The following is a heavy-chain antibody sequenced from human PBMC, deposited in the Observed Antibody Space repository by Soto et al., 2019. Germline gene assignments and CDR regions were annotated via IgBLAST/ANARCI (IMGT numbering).Heavy chain of an antibody. CDR3: ARALPVAKGGFDP. Sequence: VGSLRLSCVASGFTFGSFGMHWVRQAPGKGLEWVAVISYDGTNKYYSDSVKGRFTISRDNSKNTLFLQMNSLRAEDTAVYYCARALPVAKGGFDPWGQGTLVTVSS. J-gene: IGHJ5*02. CDR1: GFTFGSFG. V-gene: IGHV3-30*03. CDR2: ISYDGTNK. D-gene: IGHD2-2*01.